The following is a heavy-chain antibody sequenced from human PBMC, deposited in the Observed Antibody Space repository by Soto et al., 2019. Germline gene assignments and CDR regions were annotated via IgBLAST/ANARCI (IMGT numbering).Heavy chain of an antibody. CDR3: ARVLAYNWNYGGGFYYFDY. D-gene: IGHD1-7*01. Sequence: PSETLSLTCAVYGGSFSGYYWSWIRQPPGKGLEWIGEINHSGSTNYNPSLKSRVTISVDTSKNQFSLKLSSVTAADTAVYYCARVLAYNWNYGGGFYYFDYWGQGAQVTVSS. J-gene: IGHJ4*02. V-gene: IGHV4-34*01. CDR2: INHSGST. CDR1: GGSFSGYY.